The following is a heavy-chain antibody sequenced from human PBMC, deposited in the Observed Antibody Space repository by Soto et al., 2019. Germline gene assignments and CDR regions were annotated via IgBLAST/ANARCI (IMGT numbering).Heavy chain of an antibody. CDR2: IYYSGST. CDR3: ARDRGRYGGNSDTFDY. Sequence: QVQLQESGPGLVKPSQTLSLTCTVSGGSISSGDYYWSWIRQPPGKGLEWIGYIYYSGSTYYNPSLKIRVTISVDTSKNQFSLKLSSVTAADTAVYYCARDRGRYGGNSDTFDYWGQGTLVTVSS. V-gene: IGHV4-30-4*01. J-gene: IGHJ4*02. D-gene: IGHD2-21*02. CDR1: GGSISSGDYY.